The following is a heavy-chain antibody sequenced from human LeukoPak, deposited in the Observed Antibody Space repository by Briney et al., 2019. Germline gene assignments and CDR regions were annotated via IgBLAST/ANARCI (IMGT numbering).Heavy chain of an antibody. CDR3: ARGYYDSRYYNYYMGV. CDR2: LYTTRTT. CDR1: GGSISSYH. J-gene: IGHJ6*03. Sequence: SETLSLTCTVSGGSISSYHWSWLRQPAGKGLEWMGRLYTTRTTNYNPSLKSRVTMSVDTSKNQFSLKLSSVTAADTAVYYCARGYYDSRYYNYYMGVWGKGTTVTVSS. D-gene: IGHD3-22*01. V-gene: IGHV4-4*07.